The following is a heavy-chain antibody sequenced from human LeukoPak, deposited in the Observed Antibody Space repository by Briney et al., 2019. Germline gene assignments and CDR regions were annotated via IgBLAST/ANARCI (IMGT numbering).Heavy chain of an antibody. CDR3: ARWGLKYSSSWYADY. Sequence: SETLSLTCAVYGGSFSGYYWSWIRQPPGKGLEWIGGINHSGSTNYNPSLKSRVTISVDTSKNQFSLKLSSVTAADTAVYYCARWGLKYSSSWYADYWGQGTLVTVSS. CDR2: INHSGST. V-gene: IGHV4-34*01. CDR1: GGSFSGYY. D-gene: IGHD6-13*01. J-gene: IGHJ4*02.